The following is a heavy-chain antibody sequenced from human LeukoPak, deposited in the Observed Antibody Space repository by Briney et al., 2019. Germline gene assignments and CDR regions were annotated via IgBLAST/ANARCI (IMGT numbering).Heavy chain of an antibody. CDR1: GYTFTSYG. Sequence: EASVKVSCKASGYTFTSYGISWVRQAPGQGLEWMGGIIPIFGTANYAQKFQGRVTITADESTSTAYMELSSLRSEDTAVYYCARAHCSSTSCYFVFDYWGQGTLVTVSS. J-gene: IGHJ4*02. CDR3: ARAHCSSTSCYFVFDY. CDR2: IIPIFGTA. D-gene: IGHD2-2*01. V-gene: IGHV1-69*13.